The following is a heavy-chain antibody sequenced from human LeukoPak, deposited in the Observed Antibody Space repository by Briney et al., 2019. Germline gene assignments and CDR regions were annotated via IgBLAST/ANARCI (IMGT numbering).Heavy chain of an antibody. Sequence: GGSLRLSCAASGFTFSSYAMSWVRQAPGKGLEWVSAISGSGGSAYYADSAKGRFTISRDNSKNTLYLQMNSLRAEDTAVYYCAKDLMGRSGWQLEIDYWGQGTLVTVSS. CDR3: AKDLMGRSGWQLEIDY. D-gene: IGHD6-19*01. J-gene: IGHJ4*02. CDR2: ISGSGGSA. V-gene: IGHV3-23*01. CDR1: GFTFSSYA.